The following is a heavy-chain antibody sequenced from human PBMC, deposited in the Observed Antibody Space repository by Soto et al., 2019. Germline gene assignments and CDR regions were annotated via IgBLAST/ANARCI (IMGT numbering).Heavy chain of an antibody. J-gene: IGHJ4*02. D-gene: IGHD6-19*01. CDR2: ISAYNGNT. Sequence: QVQLVQSGAEEKKPGASVKVSCKASGYTFTSYGISWVRQAPGLGLEWIGWISAYNGNTNYPQKLQGRVTMTTNPPTSAAYMELRSLRSDDTAVYYCARASGRVAGLDFDYWGQGTLVTVSS. CDR3: ARASGRVAGLDFDY. V-gene: IGHV1-18*04. CDR1: GYTFTSYG.